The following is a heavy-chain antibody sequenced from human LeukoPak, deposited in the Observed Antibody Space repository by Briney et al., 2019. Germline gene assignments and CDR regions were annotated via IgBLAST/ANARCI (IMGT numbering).Heavy chain of an antibody. Sequence: GGSLRLSCAASGFTFTTYWMSWVRQAPGKGLEWVANIKQDGSEKYYVDSVKGRFTISRDDAKNSLYLQMSSLRAEDTAVYYCASLVYCGADCYTDYWGQGTLVTVSS. CDR1: GFTFTTYW. CDR3: ASLVYCGADCYTDY. D-gene: IGHD2-21*02. V-gene: IGHV3-7*01. J-gene: IGHJ4*02. CDR2: IKQDGSEK.